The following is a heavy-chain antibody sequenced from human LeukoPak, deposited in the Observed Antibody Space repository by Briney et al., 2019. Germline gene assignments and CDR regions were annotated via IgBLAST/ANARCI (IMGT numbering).Heavy chain of an antibody. J-gene: IGHJ4*02. V-gene: IGHV1-24*01. CDR3: ATDPGYSGYVDLGY. Sequence: ASVKVSCKVSGYTLTELSMHWVRQAPGKGLEWMGGFDPEDGETIYAQKFQGRVTMTEDTSTDTAYMELSSLRSEDTAVYYCATDPGYSGYVDLGYWGQGTLVTVSS. D-gene: IGHD5-12*01. CDR2: FDPEDGET. CDR1: GYTLTELS.